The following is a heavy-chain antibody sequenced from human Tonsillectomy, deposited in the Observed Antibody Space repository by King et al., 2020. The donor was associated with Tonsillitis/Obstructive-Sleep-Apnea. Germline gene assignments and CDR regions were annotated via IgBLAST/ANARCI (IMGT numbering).Heavy chain of an antibody. D-gene: IGHD7-27*01. CDR1: VYTFTSSY. CDR2: INPSGGST. CDR3: AYWGAAGDY. J-gene: IGHJ4*02. V-gene: IGHV1-46*01. Sequence: MQLVQSGAEVKKPGASVKVSCKASVYTFTSSYMHWVLQAPGQGLEWMGIINPSGGSTRYAQKFQGRVTMTSDTATSTAYMELCRLRSEDTAVYYCAYWGAAGDYWGQGTLVTVSS.